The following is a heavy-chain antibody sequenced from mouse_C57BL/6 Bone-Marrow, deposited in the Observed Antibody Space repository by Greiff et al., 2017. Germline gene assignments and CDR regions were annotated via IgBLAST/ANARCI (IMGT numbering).Heavy chain of an antibody. V-gene: IGHV5-16*01. CDR1: GFTFSDYY. Sequence: DVKLVESEGGLVQPGSSMKLSCTASGFTFSDYYMAWVRQVPEKGLEWVANINYDGSSTYYLDSLKSRFIISRDNAKNILYLQMSSLKSEDTATYYCARDAPYSNYWYFDVWGTGTTVTVSS. D-gene: IGHD2-5*01. CDR2: INYDGSST. CDR3: ARDAPYSNYWYFDV. J-gene: IGHJ1*03.